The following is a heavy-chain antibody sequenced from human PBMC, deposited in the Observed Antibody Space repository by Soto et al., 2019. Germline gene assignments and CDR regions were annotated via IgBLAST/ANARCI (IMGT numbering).Heavy chain of an antibody. Sequence: SETLSLSCTVSGGSISSGGYSWIWIRQHPGKGLEWIGYVSSTGNTNYNPSRKSRVTLSLDTSTNEVSLSLASVTAADAAVYFCARFSPPRKSYDSNPGWFDPWGQGILVTVSS. V-gene: IGHV4-61*08. CDR2: VSSTGNT. J-gene: IGHJ5*02. D-gene: IGHD3-22*01. CDR3: ARFSPPRKSYDSNPGWFDP. CDR1: GGSISSGGYS.